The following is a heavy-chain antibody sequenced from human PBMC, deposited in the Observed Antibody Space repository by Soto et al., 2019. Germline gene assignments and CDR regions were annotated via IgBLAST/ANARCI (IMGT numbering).Heavy chain of an antibody. CDR3: AKPSPHDFWSGYQEYYFDY. J-gene: IGHJ4*02. Sequence: GSLRLSCAASGFTFSSYAMSWVRQAPGKGLEWVSAISGSGGSTYYADSVKGRFTISRDNSKNTLYLQMNSLRAEDTAVYYCAKPSPHDFWSGYQEYYFDYWGQGTLVTVSS. CDR2: ISGSGGST. D-gene: IGHD3-3*01. CDR1: GFTFSSYA. V-gene: IGHV3-23*01.